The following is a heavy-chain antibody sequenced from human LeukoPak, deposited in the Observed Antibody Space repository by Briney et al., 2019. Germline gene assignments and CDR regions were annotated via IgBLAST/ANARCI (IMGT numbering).Heavy chain of an antibody. CDR2: MNQDGSEI. Sequence: GGSLRLSCVGSGFTFSRYWLNWVRQAPGKGLEWVANMNQDGSEIYYLDSVKGRFTISRDNAENSLYLQMNSLRVEDTALYYCARYGNNVDNAFDIWGQGTMVTVSS. CDR1: GFTFSRYW. V-gene: IGHV3-7*01. D-gene: IGHD4-17*01. J-gene: IGHJ3*02. CDR3: ARYGNNVDNAFDI.